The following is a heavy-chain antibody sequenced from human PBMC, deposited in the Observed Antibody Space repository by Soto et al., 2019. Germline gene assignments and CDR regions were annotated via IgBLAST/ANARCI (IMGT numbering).Heavy chain of an antibody. J-gene: IGHJ4*02. D-gene: IGHD6-13*01. CDR1: GYSFSTYG. CDR3: ARDSAAHGPVFDY. V-gene: IGHV1-18*04. Sequence: GASVKVSCKASGYSFSTYGISWVRQAPGQGLEWMAWISTSNGDTHYAQKVQDRVSTTTDRFTSTAYMELRSLRSDDTAIYYCARDSAAHGPVFDYWGQGTLVTVSS. CDR2: ISTSNGDT.